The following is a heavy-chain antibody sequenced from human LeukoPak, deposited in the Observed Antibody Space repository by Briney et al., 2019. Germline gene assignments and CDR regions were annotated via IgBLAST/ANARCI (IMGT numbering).Heavy chain of an antibody. CDR2: ISGSGGST. D-gene: IGHD3-22*01. J-gene: IGHJ6*02. Sequence: GGSLRLSCAASGFTFSSYAMSWVRQAPGKGLEWVSAISGSGGSTYYADSVKGRFTISRDNSKNTLYLQMNSLRAEDTAVYYCAKDLAYYYDSSPYYYYGMDVWGQGTTVTVSS. CDR3: AKDLAYYYDSSPYYYYGMDV. CDR1: GFTFSSYA. V-gene: IGHV3-23*01.